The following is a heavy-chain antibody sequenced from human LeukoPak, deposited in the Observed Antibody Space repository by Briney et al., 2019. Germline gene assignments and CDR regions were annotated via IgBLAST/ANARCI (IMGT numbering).Heavy chain of an antibody. D-gene: IGHD2-2*01. Sequence: PGGSLRLSCAASGFTFSSYEMNWVRQAPGKGLEWVSYISSSGSTIYYADSVKGRFTISRDNAKNSLYLKMTSLRAEDTAVYYCARDGCSSASCYRRYYYYMDVWGKGTTVTVSS. CDR2: ISSSGSTI. CDR3: ARDGCSSASCYRRYYYYMDV. J-gene: IGHJ6*03. CDR1: GFTFSSYE. V-gene: IGHV3-48*03.